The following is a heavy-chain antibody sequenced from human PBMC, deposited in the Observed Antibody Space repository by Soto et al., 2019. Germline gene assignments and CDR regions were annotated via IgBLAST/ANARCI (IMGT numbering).Heavy chain of an antibody. D-gene: IGHD6-13*01. Sequence: SETLSLTCAVYGGSFSGYYWSWIRQPPGKGLEWIGEINHSGSTNYNPSLKSRVTISVDTSKNQFSLKLSSVTAADTAVYYCARVDSSSRYESYYYYYGMDVWGQGTTVT. CDR3: ARVDSSSRYESYYYYYGMDV. J-gene: IGHJ6*02. CDR2: INHSGST. CDR1: GGSFSGYY. V-gene: IGHV4-34*01.